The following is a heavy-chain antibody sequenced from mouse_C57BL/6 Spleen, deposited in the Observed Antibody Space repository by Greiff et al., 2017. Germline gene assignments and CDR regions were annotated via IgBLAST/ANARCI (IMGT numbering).Heavy chain of an antibody. J-gene: IGHJ2*01. Sequence: QVQLQQSGAELAKPGASVKLSCKASGYTFTSYWMHWVKQRPGQGLEWNGYINPSSGYTKYNQKFKDKATSTADKSSSTAYMQLSSLTYEDSAVYYCARHSNFDYWGQGTTLTVSS. CDR2: INPSSGYT. V-gene: IGHV1-7*01. D-gene: IGHD2-5*01. CDR1: GYTFTSYW. CDR3: ARHSNFDY.